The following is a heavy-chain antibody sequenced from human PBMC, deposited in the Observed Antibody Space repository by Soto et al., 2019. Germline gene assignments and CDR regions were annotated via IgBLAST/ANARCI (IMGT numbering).Heavy chain of an antibody. CDR3: ARGGSYGDFFDY. D-gene: IGHD4-17*01. CDR2: IYYTGST. V-gene: IGHV4-59*01. J-gene: IGHJ4*02. Sequence: SETLSLTCSVGGGSMSSNYGTWIRQSPGKGLEWIGYIYYTGSTKYNPSLQSRVTISLDTSKNQFSLRLTSVTSADTAVYYCARGGSYGDFFDYWGQGAQVTVSS. CDR1: GGSMSSNY.